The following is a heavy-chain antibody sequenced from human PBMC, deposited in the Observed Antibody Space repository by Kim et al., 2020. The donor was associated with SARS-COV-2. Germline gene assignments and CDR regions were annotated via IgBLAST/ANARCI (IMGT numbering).Heavy chain of an antibody. CDR2: IYHSGST. CDR3: ARVQRITIFRVVIEGYGMDV. Sequence: SETLSLTCAVSGGSISSSNWWSWVRQPPGKGLEWIGVIYHSGSTNYNPSLKSRVTISVDKSKNQFPLQLSSVTAAATAVYYCARVQRITIFRVVIEGYGMDVWGQGTTVTVSS. V-gene: IGHV4-4*02. CDR1: GGSISSSNW. J-gene: IGHJ6*02. D-gene: IGHD3-3*01.